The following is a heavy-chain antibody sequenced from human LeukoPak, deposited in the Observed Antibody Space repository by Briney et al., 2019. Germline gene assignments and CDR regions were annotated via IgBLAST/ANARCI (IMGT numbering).Heavy chain of an antibody. Sequence: AASVKVSCKASGGTFSSYAISWVRQAPGQGLEWMGGIIPIFGTANYAQKFQGRVTITADESTSTAYMELSSLRSEDTAVYYCARGKQQLDLFLGYYYYMDVWGKGTTVTISS. J-gene: IGHJ6*03. CDR3: ARGKQQLDLFLGYYYYMDV. D-gene: IGHD6-13*01. CDR1: GGTFSSYA. CDR2: IIPIFGTA. V-gene: IGHV1-69*13.